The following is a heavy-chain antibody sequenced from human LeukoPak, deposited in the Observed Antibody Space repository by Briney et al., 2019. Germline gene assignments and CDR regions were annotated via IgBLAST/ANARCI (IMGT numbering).Heavy chain of an antibody. V-gene: IGHV3-66*01. Sequence: GGSLRLSCTASGFTFSSYAMNWVRQAPGKGLEWGSVFFSDGSTYYADSVKGRFTISRDDSKNTLYLQMNSLRAEDTAVYYCARDYSSSLGLDYWGQGTLVTVSS. CDR3: ARDYSSSLGLDY. CDR1: GFTFSSYA. J-gene: IGHJ4*02. CDR2: FFSDGST. D-gene: IGHD6-13*01.